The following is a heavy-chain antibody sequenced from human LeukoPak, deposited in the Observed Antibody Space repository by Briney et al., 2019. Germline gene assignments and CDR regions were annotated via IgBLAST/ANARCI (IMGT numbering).Heavy chain of an antibody. J-gene: IGHJ5*02. V-gene: IGHV3-66*01. Sequence: PGGSLRLSCADSGFIFSSYSMNWVRQAPGKGLEWVSVIDSGGSTYYADSVKGRFTTSTDNTQNTLYLQLNSLRAEDTAVYYWARDLAPGVTFRGRFDPWGQGTLVTVSS. CDR1: GFIFSSYS. D-gene: IGHD3-16*01. CDR3: ARDLAPGVTFRGRFDP. CDR2: IDSGGST.